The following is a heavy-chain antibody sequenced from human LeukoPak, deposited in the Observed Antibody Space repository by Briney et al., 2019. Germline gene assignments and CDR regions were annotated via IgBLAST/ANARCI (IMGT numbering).Heavy chain of an antibody. CDR2: IRSKAYGGTT. CDR3: TRAPRYWGNWFDP. J-gene: IGHJ5*02. D-gene: IGHD3-16*01. Sequence: PGRSLRPSCTASGFTFGDYAMSWFRQAPGKGLEWVGFIRSKAYGGTTEYAASVKGRFTISRDDSKSIAYLQMNSLKTEDTAVYYCTRAPRYWGNWFDPWGQGTLVTVSS. CDR1: GFTFGDYA. V-gene: IGHV3-49*03.